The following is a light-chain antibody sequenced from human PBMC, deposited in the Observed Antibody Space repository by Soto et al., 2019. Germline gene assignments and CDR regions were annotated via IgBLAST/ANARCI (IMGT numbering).Light chain of an antibody. Sequence: VLTQSLGTLSLSPGERATLSCSASQSVDRSYIALYQHKAGQIPRLLIYSTSISAAAIPDSVSCSGAGPVLSLTISRMEPEDFAVYYCQHVSRSPLPVGGGTKVDSK. J-gene: IGKJ4*01. CDR3: QHVSRSPLP. CDR1: QSVDRSY. V-gene: IGKV3-20*01. CDR2: STS.